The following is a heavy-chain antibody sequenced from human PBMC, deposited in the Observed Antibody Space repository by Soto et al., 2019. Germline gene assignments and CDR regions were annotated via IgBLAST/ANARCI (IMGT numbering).Heavy chain of an antibody. V-gene: IGHV1-69*13. CDR3: ARDGTEYYGEYYDY. D-gene: IGHD4-17*01. J-gene: IGHJ4*02. CDR1: GGTFSSYA. Sequence: ASVKVSCKXSGGTFSSYAISWVRQAPGQGLEWMGGIIPIFGTANYAQKFQGRVTITADESTSTAYMELSSLRSEDTAVYYCARDGTEYYGEYYDYWGQGIPVTAPQ. CDR2: IIPIFGTA.